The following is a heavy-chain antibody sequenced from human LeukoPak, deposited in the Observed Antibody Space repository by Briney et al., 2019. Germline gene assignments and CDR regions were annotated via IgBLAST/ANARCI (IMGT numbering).Heavy chain of an antibody. CDR1: GGSFSNYY. Sequence: PSETLSLTCAVYGGSFSNYYWSWIRQPPGKGLEWIGYIYYSGSTNYNPSLKSRVTISIDTSKNQFSLRLSSVTAADTAVYYCARAVIPAAMWHSYYFMDVWGKGTTVTISS. D-gene: IGHD2-2*01. CDR2: IYYSGST. V-gene: IGHV4-59*01. J-gene: IGHJ6*03. CDR3: ARAVIPAAMWHSYYFMDV.